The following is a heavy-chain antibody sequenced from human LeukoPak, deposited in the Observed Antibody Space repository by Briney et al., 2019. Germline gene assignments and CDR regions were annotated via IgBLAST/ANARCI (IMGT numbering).Heavy chain of an antibody. CDR1: GFTFSSYE. J-gene: IGHJ4*02. CDR2: ISSGSTI. CDR3: ARDRSGSSPFDY. D-gene: IGHD1-26*01. Sequence: GGSLRLSCAASGFTFSSYEMNWVRQAPGKGLEWVSYISSGSTIYYADSVKGRFTISRDNAKNSLYLQMNSLRAEDTAVYYCARDRSGSSPFDYWGQGTLVTVSS. V-gene: IGHV3-48*03.